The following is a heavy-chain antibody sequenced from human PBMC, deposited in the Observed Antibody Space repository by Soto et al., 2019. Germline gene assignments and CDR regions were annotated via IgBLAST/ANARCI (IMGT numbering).Heavy chain of an antibody. J-gene: IGHJ4*02. D-gene: IGHD5-12*01. CDR2: IKQDGSEK. CDR1: GFTFSSYW. CDR3: VNGGYTGAGIYYLDS. Sequence: PGGSLRLSCAASGFTFSSYWMSWVRQAPGKGLEWVANIKQDGSEKYYVDSVKGRFTISRDNAKNTLYLQLNSLRVEDTAVYYCVNGGYTGAGIYYLDSWGQGTLVTVSS. V-gene: IGHV3-7*01.